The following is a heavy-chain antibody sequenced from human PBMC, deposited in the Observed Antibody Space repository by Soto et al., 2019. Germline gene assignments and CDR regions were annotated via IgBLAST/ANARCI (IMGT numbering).Heavy chain of an antibody. V-gene: IGHV1-2*04. CDR1: GYTFTGYY. D-gene: IGHD2-2*01. Sequence: QVQLVQSGAEVKKPGASVKVSCKASGYTFTGYYMHWVRQAPGQGLEWMGWINPNSGGTNYAQKFQGWVTMTRDTSISTAYMELSRLRSDDTAVYYCARGPPYCSSTSCYVWQQLVQRHPAFDIWGQGTMVTVSS. CDR3: ARGPPYCSSTSCYVWQQLVQRHPAFDI. CDR2: INPNSGGT. J-gene: IGHJ3*02.